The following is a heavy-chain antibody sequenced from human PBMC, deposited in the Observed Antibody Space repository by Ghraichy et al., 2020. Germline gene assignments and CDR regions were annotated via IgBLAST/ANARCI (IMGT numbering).Heavy chain of an antibody. D-gene: IGHD3-3*01. J-gene: IGHJ6*02. CDR1: GFTVSSNY. CDR3: AREIITIFGVVTTDDGMDV. V-gene: IGHV3-53*01. CDR2: IYSGGST. Sequence: GGSLRLSCAASGFTVSSNYMSWVRQAPGKGLEWVSVIYSGGSTYYADSVKGRFTISRDNSKNTLYLQMNSLRAEDTAVYYCAREIITIFGVVTTDDGMDVWGQGTTVTVSS.